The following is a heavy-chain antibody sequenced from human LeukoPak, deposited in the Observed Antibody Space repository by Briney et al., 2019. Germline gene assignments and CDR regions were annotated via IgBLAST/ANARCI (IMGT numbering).Heavy chain of an antibody. CDR1: GYTFTSYD. Sequence: ASVKVSCKASGYTFTSYDINWVRQATGQGLEWMGWMNPNSGNTGYAQKFQGRVTITRNTSISTAYMDLSSLRSEDAAVYYCARGVVRGGWYHLFDYWGQGTLVTVSS. D-gene: IGHD6-19*01. V-gene: IGHV1-8*03. CDR3: ARGVVRGGWYHLFDY. J-gene: IGHJ4*02. CDR2: MNPNSGNT.